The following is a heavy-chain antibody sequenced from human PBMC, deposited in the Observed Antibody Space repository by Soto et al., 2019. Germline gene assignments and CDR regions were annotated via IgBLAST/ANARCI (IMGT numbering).Heavy chain of an antibody. V-gene: IGHV1-69*13. D-gene: IGHD2-21*01. J-gene: IGHJ5*02. CDR3: ARDVDGGSVILPQPNWLDP. CDR1: GGTFSSYA. Sequence: ASVKVSCKASGGTFSSYAISWVRQAPGQGLEWMGGIIPIFGTANYAQKFQGRVTITADESTSTAYMELSSLRSEDTAVYYCARDVDGGSVILPQPNWLDPWGKGTLVTVYS. CDR2: IIPIFGTA.